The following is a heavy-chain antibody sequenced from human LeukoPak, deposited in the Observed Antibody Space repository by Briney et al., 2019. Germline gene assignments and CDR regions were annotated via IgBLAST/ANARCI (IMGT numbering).Heavy chain of an antibody. D-gene: IGHD2-2*01. J-gene: IGHJ3*02. CDR3: ATEVGSPAIRSAFNI. CDR2: ISSSGSTI. Sequence: KPGGSLRLSCAASGFTFSDYYMSWIRQAPGKGLEWVSYISSSGSTIYYADSVKGRFTISRDNAKNSLYLQMNSLRAEDTAVYYCATEVGSPAIRSAFNIWGQGTMVTVSS. CDR1: GFTFSDYY. V-gene: IGHV3-11*04.